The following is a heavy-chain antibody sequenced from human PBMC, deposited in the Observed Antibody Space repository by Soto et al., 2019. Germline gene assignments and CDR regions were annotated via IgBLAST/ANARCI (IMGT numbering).Heavy chain of an antibody. D-gene: IGHD4-17*01. CDR1: GFTFSDHY. CDR3: ARATTVTDY. CDR2: TRNKANSHTT. Sequence: PGECLKISCAASGFTFSDHYMDWVRQAPGKGLEWVGRTRNKANSHTTEYAASVKGRFTISRDDSKNSLYLQMNSLKIEDTAVYYCARATTVTDYWGQGTLVTVSS. V-gene: IGHV3-72*01. J-gene: IGHJ4*02.